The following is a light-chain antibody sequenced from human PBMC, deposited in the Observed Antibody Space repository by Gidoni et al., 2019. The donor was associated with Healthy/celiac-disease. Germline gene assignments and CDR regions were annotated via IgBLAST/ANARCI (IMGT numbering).Light chain of an antibody. Sequence: QSARTHHASVSGSPGQSNTLSCTGTSSEVGSYNLVSWYQQHPGKAPKLMIYEVSKRPSGVSNRFSGSKSGNTASLTISGLQAEDEADYYCCSYAGSVVFGGGTKLTVL. CDR2: EVS. V-gene: IGLV2-23*02. J-gene: IGLJ2*01. CDR3: CSYAGSVV. CDR1: SSEVGSYNL.